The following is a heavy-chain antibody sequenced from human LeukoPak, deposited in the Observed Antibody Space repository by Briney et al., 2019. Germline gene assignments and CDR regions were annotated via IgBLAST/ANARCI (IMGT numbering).Heavy chain of an antibody. CDR3: AKDPSTYYYDSSGYLSNWFDP. V-gene: IGHV3-23*01. CDR2: ISGSGGST. D-gene: IGHD3-22*01. CDR1: GFTFSSYA. J-gene: IGHJ5*02. Sequence: GGSLRLSCAASGFTFSSYAMSRVRQAPGKGLEWVSAISGSGGSTYYADSVKGRFTISRDNSKNTLYLQMNSLRAEDTAVYYCAKDPSTYYYDSSGYLSNWFDPWGQGTLVTVSS.